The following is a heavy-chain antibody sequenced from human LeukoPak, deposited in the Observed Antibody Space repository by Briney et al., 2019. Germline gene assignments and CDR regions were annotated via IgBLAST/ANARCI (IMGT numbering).Heavy chain of an antibody. CDR3: ERLLGYDFWSGYYTGMNYYYYMDV. J-gene: IGHJ6*03. CDR1: GGSISSHY. V-gene: IGHV4-59*11. Sequence: SETLSLNCTVSGGSISSHYWSWIRQPPGQGLEWIGYIYYSGSTNYNPSLKSRVTISVDTSQKQFSLKLSSVTAADTAVYYCERLLGYDFWSGYYTGMNYYYYMDVWGKGTTVTVSS. CDR2: IYYSGST. D-gene: IGHD3-3*01.